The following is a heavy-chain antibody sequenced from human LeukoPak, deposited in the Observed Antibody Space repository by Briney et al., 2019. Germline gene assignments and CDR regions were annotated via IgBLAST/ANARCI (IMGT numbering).Heavy chain of an antibody. Sequence: SETLSLTCTVSGGSISSYYWSWIRQPPGKGLEWIGYIYYSGSGSTNYSPSLKSRVTISVDTSKNQFSLKLSSVTAADTALYYCARVNLGEYSFDYWGQGTLVTVSS. CDR3: ARVNLGEYSFDY. CDR1: GGSISSYY. J-gene: IGHJ4*02. V-gene: IGHV4-59*01. CDR2: IYYSGSGST.